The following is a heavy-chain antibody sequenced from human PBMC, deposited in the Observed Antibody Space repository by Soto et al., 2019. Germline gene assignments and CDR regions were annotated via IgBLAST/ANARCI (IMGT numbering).Heavy chain of an antibody. D-gene: IGHD2-21*02. CDR3: ARYIVVVTATYAFDI. V-gene: IGHV3-30-3*01. Sequence: QVQLVESGGGVVQPGRSLRLSCAASGFTFSSYAMHWVRQAPGKGLEWVAVISYDGSDKYYAVSVKGRFTISRDNSKNTRYLQMNSLRAEDTAVYYCARYIVVVTATYAFDIWGQGTMVTVSS. J-gene: IGHJ3*02. CDR1: GFTFSSYA. CDR2: ISYDGSDK.